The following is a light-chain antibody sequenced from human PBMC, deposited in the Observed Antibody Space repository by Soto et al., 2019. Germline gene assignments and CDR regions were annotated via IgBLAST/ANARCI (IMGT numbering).Light chain of an antibody. CDR3: QQYGSSPRT. V-gene: IGKV3-11*01. CDR2: DVS. CDR1: KSVGKY. Sequence: EIVLTQSPATLSLSPGDRATLSCRASKSVGKYLAWYQQKPGQLPRLLIYDVSNRATGIPARFSGTGSGTDFTLTISTLEPEDLAVYYCQQYGSSPRTFGQGTKVEIK. J-gene: IGKJ1*01.